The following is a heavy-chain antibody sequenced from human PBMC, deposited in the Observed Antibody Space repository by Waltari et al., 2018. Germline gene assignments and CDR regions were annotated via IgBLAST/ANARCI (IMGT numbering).Heavy chain of an antibody. CDR3: ARPYCGDDDCFSRGYLHH. V-gene: IGHV4-34*01. CDR2: ISHFGST. D-gene: IGHD2-21*01. Sequence: QVQLHQWGAGLLKPSETLSLTCGVSGGSLNNYYWTWIRQPPGRGLEWIGEISHFGSTNSNPSRKVRVSMSIDTSKNQFSLNLTSVTAADTAVYYCARPYCGDDDCFSRGYLHHWAQGTLVTVSS. J-gene: IGHJ1*01. CDR1: GGSLNNYY.